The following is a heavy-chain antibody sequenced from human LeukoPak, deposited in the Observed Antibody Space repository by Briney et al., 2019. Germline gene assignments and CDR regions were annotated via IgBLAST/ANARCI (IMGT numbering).Heavy chain of an antibody. CDR1: GFTFDDYA. Sequence: GGSLRLSCAASGFTFDDYAMHWVRQAPGKGLEWVSGISWNSGSIGYADSVKGRFTISRDNAKNSLYLQMNSLRAEDTAVYYCARVGYYYDSSGYNGYWGQGTLVTVSS. D-gene: IGHD3-22*01. CDR2: ISWNSGSI. CDR3: ARVGYYYDSSGYNGY. V-gene: IGHV3-9*01. J-gene: IGHJ4*02.